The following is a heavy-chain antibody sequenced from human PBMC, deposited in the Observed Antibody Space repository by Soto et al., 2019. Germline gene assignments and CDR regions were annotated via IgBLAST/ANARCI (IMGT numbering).Heavy chain of an antibody. V-gene: IGHV3-33*01. CDR2: IWYDGSRT. J-gene: IGHJ4*02. CDR1: GFTFITYG. D-gene: IGHD6-19*01. Sequence: QVQLVESGGGVVQPGTCLRLSCAASGFTFITYGMHWVRQAPGKGLDWVALIWYDGSRTHYAESVKGRFTISRDNSKNTLLLQMNSLRVEDTAVYYCAREQIGVAGSTYDYWGQGTLVTVSS. CDR3: AREQIGVAGSTYDY.